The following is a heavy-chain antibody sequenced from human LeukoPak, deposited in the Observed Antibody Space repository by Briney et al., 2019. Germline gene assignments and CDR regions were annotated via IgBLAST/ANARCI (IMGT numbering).Heavy chain of an antibody. Sequence: PETLSLTCTVPGGSVSSDSYYWTWIRQPPGKGLEWIGYVYYSGRTNYNPTLKSRVTISVDTSKNQFSLRLNSVTAADTALYYCVRETATSYYDSAGYYRQTEVFDVWGQGTKVTVSS. CDR2: VYYSGRT. J-gene: IGHJ3*01. D-gene: IGHD3-22*01. CDR3: VRETATSYYDSAGYYRQTEVFDV. CDR1: GGSVSSDSYY. V-gene: IGHV4-61*01.